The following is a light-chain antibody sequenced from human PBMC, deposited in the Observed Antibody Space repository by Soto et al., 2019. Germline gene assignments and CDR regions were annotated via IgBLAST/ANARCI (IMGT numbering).Light chain of an antibody. V-gene: IGKV3-15*01. Sequence: EIVMTQSPATLSVSPGERATLSCRASQSVRNNLAWYQQKPGQAPRLLIYDASTRATGVPARFSGSGSGTEFTLTISSLQSEDFAVYYCQHCNDWVKTFGQGTKLEIK. J-gene: IGKJ2*01. CDR2: DAS. CDR3: QHCNDWVKT. CDR1: QSVRNN.